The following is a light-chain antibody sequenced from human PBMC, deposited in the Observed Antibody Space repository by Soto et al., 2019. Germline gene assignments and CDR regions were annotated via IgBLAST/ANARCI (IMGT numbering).Light chain of an antibody. J-gene: IGKJ4*01. CDR1: QSVISY. CDR3: QQRTNWPHLT. Sequence: EVVLTQSPATLSLSPGERATLSCRASQSVISYLAWYQQKLGPAPRLLSYDASIRATGIPARFTGSGSGTDFTLTVSSLEPQDFGVYYCQQRTNWPHLTFGGGTKVEIK. V-gene: IGKV3-11*01. CDR2: DAS.